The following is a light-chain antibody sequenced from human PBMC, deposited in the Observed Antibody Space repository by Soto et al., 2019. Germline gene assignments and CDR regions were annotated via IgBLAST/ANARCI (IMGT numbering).Light chain of an antibody. V-gene: IGLV2-14*01. CDR2: GVS. CDR3: SSYTGGATWV. J-gene: IGLJ3*02. Sequence: QSVLTQPASVSGSPGQSITISCTGTNRDVGGFNSVSWFKQHPGKAPKLMIYGVSSRPSGVSDRYSGSKSDNTASLTISGLQAEDEAYYYCSSYTGGATWVFGGGTKVTVL. CDR1: NRDVGGFNS.